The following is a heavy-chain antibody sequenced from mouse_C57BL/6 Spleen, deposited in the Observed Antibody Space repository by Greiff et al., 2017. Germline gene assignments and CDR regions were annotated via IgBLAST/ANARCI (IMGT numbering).Heavy chain of an antibody. V-gene: IGHV1-76*01. Sequence: QVQLQQSGAELVRPGASVKLSCTASGYTFTDYYINWVKQRPGQGLEWIARIYPGSGNTYYNEKFKGKATLTAEKSSSNAYMQLSSLTSEDSAVYFCARDPTTVVDYYAMDYWGQGTSVTVSS. CDR3: ARDPTTVVDYYAMDY. CDR2: IYPGSGNT. D-gene: IGHD1-1*01. J-gene: IGHJ4*01. CDR1: GYTFTDYY.